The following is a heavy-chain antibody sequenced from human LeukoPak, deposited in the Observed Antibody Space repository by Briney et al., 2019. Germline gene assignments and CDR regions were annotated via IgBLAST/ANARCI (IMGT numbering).Heavy chain of an antibody. CDR1: GYTFTSYD. V-gene: IGHV1-8*01. D-gene: IGHD5-18*01. J-gene: IGHJ1*01. CDR3: ARGERGYRYGFEYFQK. Sequence: GASVKVSCKASGYTFTSYDINWVRQATGQGLEWMGWMNSNSGNTGYAQKFQARVTFTRMTSISTAYVELRSLRSEDTAVYYCARGERGYRYGFEYFQKWGQGTLVTVSS. CDR2: MNSNSGNT.